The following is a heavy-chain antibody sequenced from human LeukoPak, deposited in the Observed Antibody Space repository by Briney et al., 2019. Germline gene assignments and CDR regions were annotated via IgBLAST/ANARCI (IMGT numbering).Heavy chain of an antibody. CDR3: ARDGLQGSIL. CDR2: IYNSGST. D-gene: IGHD4-11*01. V-gene: IGHV4-59*01. Sequence: PSEALSLTCTVSGXSISGYYWSWIRQPPGKGLEWIGYIYNSGSTTYNPSRKSRVTISVDTTKTQFSLRLRSVTAVDTAVYYCARDGLQGSILWGQGTLVTVSS. CDR1: GXSISGYY. J-gene: IGHJ4*02.